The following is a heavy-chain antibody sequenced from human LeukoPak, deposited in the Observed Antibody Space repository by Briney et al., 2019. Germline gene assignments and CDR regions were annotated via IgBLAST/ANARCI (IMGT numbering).Heavy chain of an antibody. J-gene: IGHJ6*02. CDR1: GGSISSSSYY. Sequence: SETLSLTCTVSGGSISSSSYYWGWIRQPPGKGLEWIGRIYTSGSTNYNPSLKSRVTMSVDTSKNQFSLKLSSVTAADTAVYYCARALGYYGSGTLGGMDVWGQGTTVTVSS. D-gene: IGHD3-10*01. CDR3: ARALGYYGSGTLGGMDV. CDR2: IYTSGST. V-gene: IGHV4-61*05.